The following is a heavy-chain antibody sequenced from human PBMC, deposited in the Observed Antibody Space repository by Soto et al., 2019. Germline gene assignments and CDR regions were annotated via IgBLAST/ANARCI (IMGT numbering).Heavy chain of an antibody. CDR1: GGSISSYY. D-gene: IGHD5-12*01. V-gene: IGHV4-59*01. CDR3: ARVSGYDLYYFDY. CDR2: IYYSGST. J-gene: IGHJ4*02. Sequence: QVQLQESGPGLVKPSETLSLTCTVSGGSISSYYWSWIRQPPGKGLEWIGYIYYSGSTNYIPSLKSRVTISVDTSKNQFSLKLSSVTAADTAVYYCARVSGYDLYYFDYWGQGTLVTVSS.